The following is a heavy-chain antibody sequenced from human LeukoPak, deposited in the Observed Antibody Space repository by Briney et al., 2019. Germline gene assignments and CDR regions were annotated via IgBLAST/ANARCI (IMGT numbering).Heavy chain of an antibody. Sequence: GGSLRLSCAASGFTFSSYAMHWVRQAPGKGLEWVAVISYDGSNKYYADSVKGRFTISRDNSKNTLYLQMNSLRAEDTAVYYFARRGWGYYDSSGYYLNYYFDYWGQGTLVTVSS. CDR1: GFTFSSYA. CDR2: ISYDGSNK. D-gene: IGHD3-22*01. V-gene: IGHV3-30-3*01. J-gene: IGHJ4*02. CDR3: ARRGWGYYDSSGYYLNYYFDY.